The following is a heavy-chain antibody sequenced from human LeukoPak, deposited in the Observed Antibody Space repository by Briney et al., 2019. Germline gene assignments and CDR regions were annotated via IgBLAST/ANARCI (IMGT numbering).Heavy chain of an antibody. V-gene: IGHV3-11*01. J-gene: IGHJ4*02. Sequence: GGSLRLSCAASGFTFSDYYMSWIRQAPGKGLEWVSYISSSGSTIYYADSVKGRFTISSDFSKNTLFLQMNGLRADDTAVYYCATSTVTNGFDYWGQGALVTVSS. D-gene: IGHD4-17*01. CDR2: ISSSGSTI. CDR3: ATSTVTNGFDY. CDR1: GFTFSDYY.